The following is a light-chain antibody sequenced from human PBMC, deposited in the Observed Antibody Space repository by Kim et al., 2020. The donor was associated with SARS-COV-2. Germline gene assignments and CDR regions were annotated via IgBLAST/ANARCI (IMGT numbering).Light chain of an antibody. CDR1: KLGDKY. J-gene: IGLJ1*01. V-gene: IGLV3-1*01. Sequence: SYELTQPPSVSVSPGQTASITCSGDKLGDKYACWYQQKPGQSPVLVIYQDSKRPTGIPERFSGSNSGNTATLTISGTQAMDEADYYCQAWVSSTPCVFGTGTKVTVL. CDR2: QDS. CDR3: QAWVSSTPCV.